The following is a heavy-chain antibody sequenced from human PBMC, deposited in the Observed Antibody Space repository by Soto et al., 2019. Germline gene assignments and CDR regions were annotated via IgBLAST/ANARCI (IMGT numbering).Heavy chain of an antibody. J-gene: IGHJ3*02. V-gene: IGHV3-30-3*01. CDR2: ISYDGSNK. D-gene: IGHD1-1*01. Sequence: QVPLVESGGGVVQPGRSLRLSCAASGFTFSSYAMHWVRQAPGKGLEWVAVISYDGSNKYYADSVKGRFTISRDNSKNTLYLQMNSLRAEDTAVYYCAREQLERPQAFDIWGQGTMVTVSS. CDR1: GFTFSSYA. CDR3: AREQLERPQAFDI.